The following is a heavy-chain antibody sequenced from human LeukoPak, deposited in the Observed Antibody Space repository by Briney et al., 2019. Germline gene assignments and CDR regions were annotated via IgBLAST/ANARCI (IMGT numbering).Heavy chain of an antibody. CDR1: GYSSTNYW. CDR3: ARTGYSSGWYGSFDI. Sequence: GESLKISCKGSGYSSTNYWIGWVRQMSGKGLEWMGIIYPGDSDTRYSPSFQGQVTISADKSIITAYLQWSSLKASDTAMYYCARTGYSSGWYGSFDIWGQGTLVTVSS. J-gene: IGHJ3*02. CDR2: IYPGDSDT. V-gene: IGHV5-51*01. D-gene: IGHD6-19*01.